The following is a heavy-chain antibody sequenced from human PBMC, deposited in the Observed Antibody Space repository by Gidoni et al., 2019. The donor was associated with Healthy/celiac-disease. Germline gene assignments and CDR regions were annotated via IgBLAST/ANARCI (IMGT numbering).Heavy chain of an antibody. CDR2: IYTSGST. D-gene: IGHD3-10*01. J-gene: IGHJ2*01. V-gene: IGHV4-61*02. CDR1: GGPISSGSYY. Sequence: QVQLQESGPGLVKPSQPLSLTCTVSGGPISSGSYYWSWIRQPAGKGLEWIGLIYTSGSTNYNPSLKSRVTIAVDTSKNQFSLKLSSVTAADTAVYYCARAYFYYGSGSYQTGAYFDLWGRGTLVTVSS. CDR3: ARAYFYYGSGSYQTGAYFDL.